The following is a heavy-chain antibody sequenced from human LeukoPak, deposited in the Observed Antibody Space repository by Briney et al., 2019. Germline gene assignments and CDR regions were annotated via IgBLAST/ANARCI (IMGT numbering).Heavy chain of an antibody. Sequence: SETLSHTCTVSGGSISSGNYYWSWIRQPAGKGLEWIGCIDSSGSTNYNPSLKVRVNISKDTSKNQFSLKLTSVTAADTAVYYCARDLFTSSWYRWFDPWGQGTLVTVSS. V-gene: IGHV4-61*02. D-gene: IGHD6-13*01. J-gene: IGHJ5*02. CDR3: ARDLFTSSWYRWFDP. CDR2: IDSSGST. CDR1: GGSISSGNYY.